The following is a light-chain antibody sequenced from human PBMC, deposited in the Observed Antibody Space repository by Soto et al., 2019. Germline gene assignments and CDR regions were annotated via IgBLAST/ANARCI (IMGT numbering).Light chain of an antibody. CDR1: SSDVGGYNY. CDR3: SSYTTSNTYV. CDR2: EVS. J-gene: IGLJ1*01. Sequence: QSVLTQPASVSGYPGRSITISCTGRSSDVGGYNYVSWYQQHPGKAPKFMIYEVSRRPSGVSNRFSGSKSGNTASLTVSGLQAEDEADYYCSSYTTSNTYVFGTGTKVTVL. V-gene: IGLV2-14*01.